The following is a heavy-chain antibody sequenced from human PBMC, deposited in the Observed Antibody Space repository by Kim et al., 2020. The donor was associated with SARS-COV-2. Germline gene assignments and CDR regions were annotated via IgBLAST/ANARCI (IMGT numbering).Heavy chain of an antibody. Sequence: SETLSLTCTVSGGSISSHYWSWFRQPPGKGLEWIGYIDYSGITNYNPSLKSRVIISLDMSKNQFSLKLSSVTAADTAMYYCARASILLWFAEAFDIWGQG. D-gene: IGHD3-10*01. J-gene: IGHJ3*02. CDR2: IDYSGIT. CDR1: GGSISSHY. CDR3: ARASILLWFAEAFDI. V-gene: IGHV4-59*11.